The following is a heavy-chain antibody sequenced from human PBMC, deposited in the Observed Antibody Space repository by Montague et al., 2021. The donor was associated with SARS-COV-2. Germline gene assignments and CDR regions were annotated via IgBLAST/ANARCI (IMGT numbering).Heavy chain of an antibody. CDR1: GGSFSGYY. D-gene: IGHD6-19*01. V-gene: IGHV4-34*01. CDR3: ARGSRQWLVRPPHYYYFDY. CDR2: INHSGST. J-gene: IGHJ4*02. Sequence: SETLSLTCAAYGGSFSGYYWSWIRQPPGKGLEWIGEINHSGSTNYNPSLKSRVTISVDTSKNQFSLELSSVTAADTAVYYCARGSRQWLVRPPHYYYFDYWGQGTLVTVSS.